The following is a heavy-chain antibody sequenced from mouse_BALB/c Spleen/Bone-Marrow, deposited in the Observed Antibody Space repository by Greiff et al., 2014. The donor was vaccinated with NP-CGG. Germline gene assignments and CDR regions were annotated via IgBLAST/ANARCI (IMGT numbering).Heavy chain of an antibody. D-gene: IGHD2-4*01. J-gene: IGHJ3*01. CDR1: GYTFTSYW. Sequence: VQLVESGAELAKPGASVKMSCKASGYTFTSYWMHWVKQRPGQGLEWIGYIYPSTGYTEHNQKFKDKAIMTADKSSSTAYMQLSSLTSEDSAVYYCAIDDYAYWGQGTLVTVSA. V-gene: IGHV1-7*01. CDR3: AIDDYAY. CDR2: IYPSTGYT.